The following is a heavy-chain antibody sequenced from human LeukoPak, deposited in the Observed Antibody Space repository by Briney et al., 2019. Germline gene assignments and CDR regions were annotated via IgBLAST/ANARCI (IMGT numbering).Heavy chain of an antibody. Sequence: GRSLRLSCAASGFTFSSYSMNWVRQAPGKGLEWVSSISSSSSYIYYADSVKGRFTISRDNAKNSLYLQMNSLRAEDTAVYYCARDLASDFWSGYYSHFDYWGQGTLVTVSS. D-gene: IGHD3-3*01. CDR3: ARDLASDFWSGYYSHFDY. CDR2: ISSSSSYI. V-gene: IGHV3-21*01. J-gene: IGHJ4*02. CDR1: GFTFSSYS.